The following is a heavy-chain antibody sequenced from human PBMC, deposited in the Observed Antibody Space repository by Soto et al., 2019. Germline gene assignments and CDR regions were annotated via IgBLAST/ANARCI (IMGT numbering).Heavy chain of an antibody. D-gene: IGHD6-19*01. V-gene: IGHV3-33*01. CDR3: ARDKAGYNSGWYFYGMDV. CDR1: GFTFSSYG. J-gene: IGHJ6*02. CDR2: IWYDGSNN. Sequence: QVQLVGSGGGVVQPGRSLRLSCAASGFTFSSYGMHWVRQAPGKGLEWVAIIWYDGSNNYYAESVKGRFTISRDNSKNTLYLQMNSPRAEDTAVYYWARDKAGYNSGWYFYGMDVWGQGTTVTVSS.